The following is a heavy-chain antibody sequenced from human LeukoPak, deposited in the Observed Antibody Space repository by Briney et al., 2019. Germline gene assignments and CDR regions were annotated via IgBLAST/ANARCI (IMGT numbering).Heavy chain of an antibody. J-gene: IGHJ4*02. D-gene: IGHD3-22*01. V-gene: IGHV3-23*01. CDR3: AKAKYYYDSSGYFLDY. CDR1: GFTFSSYA. Sequence: PPGGSLRLSCAASGFTFSSYAMSWVRQAPGKGLEWVSAISGSGGSTYYADSVKGRFTISRDNSKNTLYLQMNSLRAEDTAVYYCAKAKYYYDSSGYFLDYWGQGTLVTVFS. CDR2: ISGSGGST.